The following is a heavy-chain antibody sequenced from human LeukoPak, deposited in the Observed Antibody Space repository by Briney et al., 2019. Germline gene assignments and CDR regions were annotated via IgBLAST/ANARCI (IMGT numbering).Heavy chain of an antibody. D-gene: IGHD2-2*01. Sequence: GGSLRLSCAASGFTFSSYAMHWVRQAPGKGLEWEAVISYDGSNKYYADSVKGRFTISRDNSKNTLYLQMNSLRAEDTAVYYCARERDIVVVPAAIPNYYYYGMDVWGQGTTVTVSS. CDR1: GFTFSSYA. CDR3: ARERDIVVVPAAIPNYYYYGMDV. CDR2: ISYDGSNK. J-gene: IGHJ6*02. V-gene: IGHV3-30-3*01.